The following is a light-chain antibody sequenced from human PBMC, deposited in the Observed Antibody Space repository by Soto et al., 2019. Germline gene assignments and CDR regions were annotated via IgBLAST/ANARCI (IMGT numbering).Light chain of an antibody. CDR3: QQYGSVPWA. CDR1: QSVSSIY. Sequence: EIVLTQSPGTLSLSPGERTTLSCRASQSVSSIYLAWYQQKPGQTPRLLMYGASSRATGIPDRFSGSGSGTYFTLPISRLEPEDFAVYYCQQYGSVPWALGQGTKVDIK. CDR2: GAS. V-gene: IGKV3-20*01. J-gene: IGKJ1*01.